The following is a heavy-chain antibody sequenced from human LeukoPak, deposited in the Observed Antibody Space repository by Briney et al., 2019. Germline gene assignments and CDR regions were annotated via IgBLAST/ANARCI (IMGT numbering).Heavy chain of an antibody. D-gene: IGHD6-6*01. CDR2: ISGSGDAT. CDR1: GFTFTSYG. CDR3: AKLRGLSSSSENNWFDP. V-gene: IGHV3-23*01. Sequence: PGGSLRLSCVASGFTFTSYGMSWVRQAPGKRLEWVSGISGSGDATYYADSVKGWFTISRDNSKNTLYLQMNSLRAEETAVYYCAKLRGLSSSSENNWFDPWGQGTLVTVSS. J-gene: IGHJ5*02.